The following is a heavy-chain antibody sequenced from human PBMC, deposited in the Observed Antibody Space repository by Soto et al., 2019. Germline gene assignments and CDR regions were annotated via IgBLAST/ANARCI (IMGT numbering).Heavy chain of an antibody. CDR2: INHSGST. CDR3: ARSIAKNWFDP. D-gene: IGHD6-6*01. CDR1: GASFSGYY. J-gene: IGHJ5*02. V-gene: IGHV4-34*01. Sequence: QVQLQQWGAGLLKPSETLSLTCAVYGASFSGYYWSWIRQPPGKGLEWIGEINHSGSTNYNPSLKSRVTISVDTSKNQFSLKLSSVTAADTAVYYCARSIAKNWFDPWGQGTLVTVSS.